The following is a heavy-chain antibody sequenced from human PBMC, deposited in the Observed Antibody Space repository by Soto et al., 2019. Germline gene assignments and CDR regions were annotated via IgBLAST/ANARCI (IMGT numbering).Heavy chain of an antibody. J-gene: IGHJ4*02. CDR2: ISYDGSNK. V-gene: IGHV3-30*18. D-gene: IGHD3-10*01. Sequence: GGSLRLCCAASGFTFSSYGMHWVRQAPGKGLEWVAVISYDGSNKYYADSVKGRFTISRDNSKNTLYLQMNSLRAEDTAVYYCAKAPTGSKYYFDYWGQGTLVTVSS. CDR3: AKAPTGSKYYFDY. CDR1: GFTFSSYG.